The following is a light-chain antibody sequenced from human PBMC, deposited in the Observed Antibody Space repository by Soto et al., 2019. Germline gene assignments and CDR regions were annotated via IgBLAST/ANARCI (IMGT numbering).Light chain of an antibody. J-gene: IGKJ4*01. CDR1: QSVSSY. CDR2: DAS. CDR3: QQYNNWPLT. V-gene: IGKV3D-15*01. Sequence: ETVLTQSPATLSVSPGERATLCCRASQSVSSYLAWYQQKPGQAPRLLIYDASNRATGIPARFSGSQSGTEFTLTISSLLSEDFAVYSCQQYNNWPLTFGGGTKVDIK.